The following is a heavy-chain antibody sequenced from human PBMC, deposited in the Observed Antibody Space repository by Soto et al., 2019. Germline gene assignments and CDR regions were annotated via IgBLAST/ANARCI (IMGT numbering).Heavy chain of an antibody. J-gene: IGHJ5*02. D-gene: IGHD1-26*01. CDR1: GYTFTSHD. Sequence: QVQLVQSGAEAKKPGASVTVSCKASGYTFTSHDINWVRQAPGQGLEWMGWMKPNSGNTGYAERFQGRVSMTWNTSETTAYMELTGLTSEDTAVYYCARGGRDGNYLFNWFDPWGQGTLVTVSS. CDR3: ARGGRDGNYLFNWFDP. CDR2: MKPNSGNT. V-gene: IGHV1-8*01.